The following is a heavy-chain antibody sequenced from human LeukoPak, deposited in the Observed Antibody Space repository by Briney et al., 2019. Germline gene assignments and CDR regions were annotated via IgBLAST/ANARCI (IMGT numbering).Heavy chain of an antibody. CDR3: ATISGSFEYLDY. V-gene: IGHV3-23*01. CDR2: ISASGGVT. J-gene: IGHJ4*02. D-gene: IGHD1-26*01. CDR1: GFTFSSYA. Sequence: PGGSLRLSCAASGFTFSSYAMSWVCQAPGKGLEWVSGISASGGVTYSAESVRGRFTISRDNSKNTLYLQMNSLRVDDTAAYYCATISGSFEYLDYWGQGTLVTVSS.